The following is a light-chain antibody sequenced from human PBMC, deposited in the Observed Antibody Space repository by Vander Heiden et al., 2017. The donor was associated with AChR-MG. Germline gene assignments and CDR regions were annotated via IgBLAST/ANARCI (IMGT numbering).Light chain of an antibody. J-gene: IGKJ1*01. CDR3: RQSTHWPWT. CDR1: QRLVHSDGNTY. CDR2: KGS. V-gene: IGKV2-30*02. Sequence: VVLTQSPLSLPVTLGQPASISCRSSQRLVHSDGNTYLNWFQQRPGQSPRRLIYKGSYRDSGVPDRFSGSGSGTDFTLEISRVEAEDLGVYYCRQSTHWPWTFGHGTKVEIK.